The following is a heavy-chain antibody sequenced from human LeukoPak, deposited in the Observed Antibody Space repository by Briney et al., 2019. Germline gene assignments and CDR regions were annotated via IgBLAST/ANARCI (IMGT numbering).Heavy chain of an antibody. Sequence: PGGSLRLSCAVSGFTFSNNWMTWVRQAPGKGLEWAANINQDGGEKYYVDSVKGRLTISRDNAKNSLYLQMNSLRAEDTAVYHCATGRSCTTCYLPDYWGQGTLVTVSS. CDR2: INQDGGEK. J-gene: IGHJ4*02. V-gene: IGHV3-7*01. D-gene: IGHD2-2*01. CDR1: GFTFSNNW. CDR3: ATGRSCTTCYLPDY.